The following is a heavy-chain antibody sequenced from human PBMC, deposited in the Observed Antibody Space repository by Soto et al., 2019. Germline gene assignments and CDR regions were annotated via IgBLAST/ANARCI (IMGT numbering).Heavy chain of an antibody. Sequence: GGSLRLSCAASGFTFSSYAMSWVRQAPGKGLEWVSAISGSGGSTYYADSVKGRFTISRDNSKNTLYLQMNSLRAEDTAVYYCAKSRGSVEWLRFANYYYYGMDVWGQGTTVTVSS. CDR1: GFTFSSYA. J-gene: IGHJ6*02. CDR2: ISGSGGST. D-gene: IGHD5-12*01. CDR3: AKSRGSVEWLRFANYYYYGMDV. V-gene: IGHV3-23*01.